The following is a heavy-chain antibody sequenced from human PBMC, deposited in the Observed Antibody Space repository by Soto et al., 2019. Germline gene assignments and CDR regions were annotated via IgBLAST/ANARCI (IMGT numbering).Heavy chain of an antibody. D-gene: IGHD2-15*01. CDR3: ARVLGGSGSPVDY. V-gene: IGHV3-23*01. CDR1: GFTFSSFA. CDR2: IRGGGGGT. J-gene: IGHJ4*02. Sequence: QPGGSLRLSCAASGFTFSSFAMSWVRQAPGKGLEWVSAIRGGGGGTYYADSVKGRFTISRDNSKNTQYLQMNSLRAEDTAVYYCARVLGGSGSPVDYWGQGTLVTVSS.